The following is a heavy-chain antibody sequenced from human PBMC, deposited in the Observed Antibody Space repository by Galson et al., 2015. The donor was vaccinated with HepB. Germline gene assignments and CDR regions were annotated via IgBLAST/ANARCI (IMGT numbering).Heavy chain of an antibody. Sequence: SLRLSCAASGFTFSSYAMHWVRQAPGKGLEWVAVVWYDGSNKYYADSVKGRFTISRDNSKNTLYLQMNSLRAEDTAVYYCARDPMIAAYYYYGMDVWGQGTTVTVSS. CDR2: VWYDGSNK. V-gene: IGHV3-33*08. D-gene: IGHD3-22*01. CDR3: ARDPMIAAYYYYGMDV. J-gene: IGHJ6*02. CDR1: GFTFSSYA.